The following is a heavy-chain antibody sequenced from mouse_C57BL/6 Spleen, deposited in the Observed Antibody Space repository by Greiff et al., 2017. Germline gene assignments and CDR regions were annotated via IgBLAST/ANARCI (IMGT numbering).Heavy chain of an antibody. V-gene: IGHV5-4*03. Sequence: EVKVVESGGGLVKPGGSLKLSCAASGFTFSSYAMSWVRQTPEKRLEWVATISDGGSYTYYPDNVKGRFTISRDNAKNNLYLQMSHLKSEDTAMYYCARAGPTTVAMDYWGQGTSVTVSS. CDR2: ISDGGSYT. CDR3: ARAGPTTVAMDY. D-gene: IGHD1-1*01. CDR1: GFTFSSYA. J-gene: IGHJ4*01.